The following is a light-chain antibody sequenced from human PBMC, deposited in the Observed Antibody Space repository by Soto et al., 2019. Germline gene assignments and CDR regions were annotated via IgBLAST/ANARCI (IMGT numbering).Light chain of an antibody. CDR1: QSVSSSY. CDR3: QQYGSSPGT. Sequence: DIVLTQSPGTLSLSPGERATLSCRASQSVSSSYFAGYQQKPGQAPRRLIYGASSRATGTPGRFSGSGSGTDFTLTISSLEPEDYAVYYCQQYGSSPGTFGQGTKVDIK. J-gene: IGKJ1*01. CDR2: GAS. V-gene: IGKV3-20*01.